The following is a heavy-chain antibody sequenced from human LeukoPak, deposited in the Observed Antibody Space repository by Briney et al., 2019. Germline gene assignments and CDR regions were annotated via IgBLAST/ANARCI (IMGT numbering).Heavy chain of an antibody. CDR1: GFTFSSFA. CDR3: VKDDSYYYDSGIYPY. D-gene: IGHD3-10*01. J-gene: IGHJ4*02. CDR2: ISNTGIST. V-gene: IGHV3-64D*06. Sequence: GGSLRLSCSASGFTFSSFALHWVRQARGKGLEYVSGISNTGISTYYADSVTGRFTISRDNSKNTLYLQMGSLRAEDTAIYYCVKDDSYYYDSGIYPYGGQETLDTVSS.